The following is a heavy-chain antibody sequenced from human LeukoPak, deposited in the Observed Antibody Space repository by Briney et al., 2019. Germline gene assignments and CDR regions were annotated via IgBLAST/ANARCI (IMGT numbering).Heavy chain of an antibody. J-gene: IGHJ5*02. Sequence: ASVKVSCKTSGGTFNNCAISWVRHAPGQGLEWLGGIMPLFGTAGYAQKFQGRVTITKDESTRTVYLELTSLTSDDTAVYYCARDVHGDYGSGWFDPWGQGTLVSVS. CDR3: ARDVHGDYGSGWFDP. CDR1: GGTFNNCA. V-gene: IGHV1-69*05. CDR2: IMPLFGTA. D-gene: IGHD4-17*01.